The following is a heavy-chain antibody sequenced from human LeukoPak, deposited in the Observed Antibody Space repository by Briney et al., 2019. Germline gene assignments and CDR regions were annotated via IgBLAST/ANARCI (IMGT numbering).Heavy chain of an antibody. CDR1: GGSISSYY. CDR3: ARLFGSGWSYYYYGMDV. Sequence: SETLSLTCTVSGGSISSYYWSWIRQPPGKGLEWIGYIYYSGSTNYNPSLKSRVTISVDTSKNQFSLKLSSVTAADTAVYYCARLFGSGWSYYYYGMDVWGQGTTVTVSS. CDR2: IYYSGST. V-gene: IGHV4-59*12. D-gene: IGHD6-19*01. J-gene: IGHJ6*02.